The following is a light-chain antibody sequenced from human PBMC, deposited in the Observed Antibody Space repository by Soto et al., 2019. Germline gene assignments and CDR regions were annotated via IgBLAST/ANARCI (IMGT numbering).Light chain of an antibody. CDR1: QSVSGY. Sequence: IVITQSPCTVSALPGETVTLSCGASQSVSGYLDWFHQKPGQAPRLVLLRIFTRAIGVPARFSGSGSETEFTLTISSLQSEDFAVYYCQQYNNWPRTFGQGTKVDIK. CDR3: QQYNNWPRT. J-gene: IGKJ1*01. CDR2: RIF. V-gene: IGKV3-15*01.